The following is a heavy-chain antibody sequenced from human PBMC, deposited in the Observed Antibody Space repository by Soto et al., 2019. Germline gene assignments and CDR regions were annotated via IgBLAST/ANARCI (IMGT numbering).Heavy chain of an antibody. CDR1: GYSFTSYW. CDR3: GRATMVRGQRQNSYYYGMDV. V-gene: IGHV5-51*01. Sequence: GESLKISCKGSGYSFTSYWIGWVRQMPGKGLEWMGIIYPGDSDTRYSPSFQGQVTISADKSISTAYLQWSSLKASDTAMYYCGRATMVRGQRQNSYYYGMDVWGQGTTVTVSS. CDR2: IYPGDSDT. D-gene: IGHD3-10*01. J-gene: IGHJ6*02.